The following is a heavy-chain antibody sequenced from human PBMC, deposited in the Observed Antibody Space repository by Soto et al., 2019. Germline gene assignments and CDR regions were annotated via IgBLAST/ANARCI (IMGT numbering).Heavy chain of an antibody. V-gene: IGHV1-18*01. Sequence: QAQLVQSGAEVRKPGASVKVSCKASGYTFYSHSISWVRQAPGQGLAWMGRINADYGNTQYAQKFRGRVTMTTDTSTTTVYMELTNLRSDDTAVYYCARCIQGDYYYGMDVWGQGTTVTVSS. J-gene: IGHJ6*02. CDR3: ARCIQGDYYYGMDV. CDR1: GYTFYSHS. CDR2: INADYGNT. D-gene: IGHD5-18*01.